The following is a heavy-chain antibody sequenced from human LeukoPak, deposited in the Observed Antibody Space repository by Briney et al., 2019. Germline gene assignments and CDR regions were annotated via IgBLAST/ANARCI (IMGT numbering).Heavy chain of an antibody. Sequence: SETLSLTCTVSGGSISSHYWSWIRQPAGKGLEWIGRIYSSGITNYKPSLKSRVTMSVDTSKNQFSLKLTSVTAADTAVYYCAREWDGYPYWYFDLWGRGTLVTVSS. CDR1: GGSISSHY. V-gene: IGHV4-4*07. CDR2: IYSSGIT. CDR3: AREWDGYPYWYFDL. J-gene: IGHJ2*01. D-gene: IGHD5-24*01.